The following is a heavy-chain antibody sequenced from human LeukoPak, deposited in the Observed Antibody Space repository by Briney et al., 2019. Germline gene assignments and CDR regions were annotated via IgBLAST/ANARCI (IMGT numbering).Heavy chain of an antibody. D-gene: IGHD3-22*01. CDR2: INPSGGST. J-gene: IGHJ4*02. V-gene: IGHV1-46*01. CDR3: ARDPESNYYDSSGYYLDY. Sequence: GASVKVSCKASGYTFASYYMHWVRQAPGQGLEWMGIINPSGGSTSYAQKFQGRVTMTRDTSTSTVYMELSSLRSEDTAVYYCARDPESNYYDSSGYYLDYWGQGTLVTVSS. CDR1: GYTFASYY.